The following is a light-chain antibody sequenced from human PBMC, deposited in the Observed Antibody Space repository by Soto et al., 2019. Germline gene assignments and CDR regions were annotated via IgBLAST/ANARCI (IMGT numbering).Light chain of an antibody. J-gene: IGLJ1*01. V-gene: IGLV2-11*01. CDR2: DVS. CDR3: CSYAGSYAYV. Sequence: QSALTQPRSVSGSPGQSVTISCTGTSSDVGGYNYVSWYQQHPGKAPKLMIYDVSKRPSGVPDRFSGSKSGNTASLTISGLKAEDEADYYCCSYAGSYAYVFGTGTKVPVL. CDR1: SSDVGGYNY.